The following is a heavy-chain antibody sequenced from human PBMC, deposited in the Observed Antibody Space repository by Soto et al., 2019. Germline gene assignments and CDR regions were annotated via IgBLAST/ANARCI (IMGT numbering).Heavy chain of an antibody. CDR3: ACEERLLSFDE. CDR1: GGSVSSGSYY. Sequence: SDTLSLTCTVSGGSVSSGSYYWSWIRQPPGKGLEWIGYIYYSGSTNYNPSLKSRVTISVDTSKNQFSLKLSSVTAADTAVYYCACEERLLSFDEWGQGTLVTVS. V-gene: IGHV4-61*01. D-gene: IGHD2-21*02. CDR2: IYYSGST. J-gene: IGHJ4*02.